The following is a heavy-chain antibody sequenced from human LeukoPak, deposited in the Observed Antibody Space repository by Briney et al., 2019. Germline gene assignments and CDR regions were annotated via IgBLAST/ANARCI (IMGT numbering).Heavy chain of an antibody. D-gene: IGHD6-6*01. J-gene: IGHJ5*02. CDR2: IYYSGST. Sequence: SETLSLTCTVSGRSISSYYWSWIRQPPGKGLEWIGYIYYSGSTNYNPSLKSRVTISVDTSKNQFSLKLSSVTAADTAVYYCARGGSRDWFDPWGQGTLVTVSS. CDR1: GRSISSYY. CDR3: ARGGSRDWFDP. V-gene: IGHV4-59*01.